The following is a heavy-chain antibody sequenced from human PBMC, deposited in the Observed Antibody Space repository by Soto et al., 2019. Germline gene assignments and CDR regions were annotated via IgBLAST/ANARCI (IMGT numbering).Heavy chain of an antibody. CDR3: ARAGGGYLDY. Sequence: QVQLVESGGGVVQPGRSLKLSCVASGFTLSNYALHWVRQAPGTGPEWMAFISNDGSNKLYADSVKGRFTISRDNSKNTLYLEMNSLRPEGTAVFYCARAGGGYLDYWGQGTLVTVSS. V-gene: IGHV3-30*04. CDR1: GFTLSNYA. J-gene: IGHJ4*02. D-gene: IGHD3-22*01. CDR2: ISNDGSNK.